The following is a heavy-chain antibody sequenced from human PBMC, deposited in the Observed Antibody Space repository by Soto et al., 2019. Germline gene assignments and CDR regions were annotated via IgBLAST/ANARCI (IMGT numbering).Heavy chain of an antibody. D-gene: IGHD6-13*01. V-gene: IGHV1-18*01. Sequence: QVQLVQSGAEVKKPGASVKVSCKASGYTFTSYGISWVRQAPGQGLEWMGWISAYNGNTNYAQKLKGRVTMTTNTSTSTAYMELRSLRSDDTAVYYCARVLCSSSWYRDYYYGMDVWGQGTTVTVSS. CDR3: ARVLCSSSWYRDYYYGMDV. CDR1: GYTFTSYG. CDR2: ISAYNGNT. J-gene: IGHJ6*02.